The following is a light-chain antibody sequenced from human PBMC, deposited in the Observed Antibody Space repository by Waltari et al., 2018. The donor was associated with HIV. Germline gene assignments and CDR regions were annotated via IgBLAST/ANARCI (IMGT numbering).Light chain of an antibody. J-gene: IGKJ4*01. Sequence: DIVMTQSPDSLAVSLGARATINCKSSQSVLYSSNNKNYLACYQQKPGQTPKLLIYWASTRESGVPDRFSGSGSGTDFTLTINSLQAEDVAVYYCQQYYSTPLTFGGGTKVEIK. CDR1: QSVLYSSNNKNY. CDR3: QQYYSTPLT. CDR2: WAS. V-gene: IGKV4-1*01.